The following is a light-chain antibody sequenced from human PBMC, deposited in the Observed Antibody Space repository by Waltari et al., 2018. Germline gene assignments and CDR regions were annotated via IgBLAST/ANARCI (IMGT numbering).Light chain of an antibody. J-gene: IGLJ3*02. CDR2: INN. V-gene: IGLV1-44*01. Sequence: QSVLTQPPSASGTPGQRVTISCSGSGSNIGSKTVNWYQQFHGTAPKLLVYINNHRPSGVPDRFSGCKSGTSASLAIRGLQSEDEADYYGAAGDDSLKTWVFGGGTKLTV. CDR3: AAGDDSLKTWV. CDR1: GSNIGSKT.